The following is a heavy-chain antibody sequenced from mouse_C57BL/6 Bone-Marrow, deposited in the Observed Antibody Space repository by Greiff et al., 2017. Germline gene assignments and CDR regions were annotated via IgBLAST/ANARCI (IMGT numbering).Heavy chain of an antibody. CDR2: ISNGGGST. J-gene: IGHJ4*01. D-gene: IGHD4-1*01. Sequence: EVKLVESGGGLVQPGGSLKLSCAASGFTFSDYYMYWVRQTPEKRLEWVAYISNGGGSTYYPDTVKGRFTISRDNAKNTLYLQMSRLKSEDTAMYYCASSAWAYYAMDYWGQGTSVTVSS. V-gene: IGHV5-12*01. CDR1: GFTFSDYY. CDR3: ASSAWAYYAMDY.